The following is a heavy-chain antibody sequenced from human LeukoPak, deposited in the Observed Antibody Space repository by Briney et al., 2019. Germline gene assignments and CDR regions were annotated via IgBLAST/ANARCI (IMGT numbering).Heavy chain of an antibody. CDR1: GGSISSGGYY. J-gene: IGHJ3*02. D-gene: IGHD2-15*01. CDR3: ARDSIGSNISQWPHAFDI. V-gene: IGHV4-31*03. CDR2: IYYSGST. Sequence: SQTLSLTCTVSGGSISSGGYYWSWIRQHPGKGLEWIGYIYYSGSTYYNPSLKSRVTISVDTSKNQFSLKLSSVTAADTAVYYCARDSIGSNISQWPHAFDIWGQGTMVTVSS.